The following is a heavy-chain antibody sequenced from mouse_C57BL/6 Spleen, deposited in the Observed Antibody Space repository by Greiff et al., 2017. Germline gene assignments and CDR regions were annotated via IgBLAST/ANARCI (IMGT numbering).Heavy chain of an antibody. CDR2: IDPSDSYT. J-gene: IGHJ2*01. Sequence: VKLQQPGAELVMPGASVTLSCKASGYTFTSYWMHWVKQRPGQGLEWIGEIDPSDSYTNYNQKFKGKSTLTVDKSSSTAYMQLSSLTSEDSAVYYCARGYYGSKFDYWGQGTTLTVSS. CDR3: ARGYYGSKFDY. V-gene: IGHV1-69*01. D-gene: IGHD1-1*01. CDR1: GYTFTSYW.